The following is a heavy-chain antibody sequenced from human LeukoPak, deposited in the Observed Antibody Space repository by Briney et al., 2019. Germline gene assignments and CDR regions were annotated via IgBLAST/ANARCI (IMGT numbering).Heavy chain of an antibody. V-gene: IGHV1-69*13. J-gene: IGHJ3*02. Sequence: SVKVSCKASGGTFSSYAISWVRQAPGQGLEWMGGIIPIFGTANYAQKFQGRVTITADESTSTAYMELSSLRSEDTAVYYCARAPEDFDAFDIWGQGTMVTVSS. CDR3: ARAPEDFDAFDI. CDR2: IIPIFGTA. CDR1: GGTFSSYA. D-gene: IGHD3/OR15-3a*01.